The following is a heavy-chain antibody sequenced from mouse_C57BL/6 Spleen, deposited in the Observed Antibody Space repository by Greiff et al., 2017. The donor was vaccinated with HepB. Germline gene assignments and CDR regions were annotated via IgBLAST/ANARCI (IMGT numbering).Heavy chain of an antibody. D-gene: IGHD2-1*01. CDR2: IYPGSGST. J-gene: IGHJ4*01. CDR3: SREGSVTYAMDY. Sequence: QVQLQQPGAELVKPGASVKMSCKASGYNFTSYWITWVKQRPGQGLEWIGDIYPGSGSTNYNEKFKSKATLTVDTSSSTAYMQLSSLTSEDSVFYDCSREGSVTYAMDYWGQGTSVTVSS. V-gene: IGHV1-55*01. CDR1: GYNFTSYW.